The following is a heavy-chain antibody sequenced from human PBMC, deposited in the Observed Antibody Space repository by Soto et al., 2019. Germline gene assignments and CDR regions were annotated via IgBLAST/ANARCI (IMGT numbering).Heavy chain of an antibody. CDR3: AESITMVRGVGRMTPPNWFDP. CDR2: ISGSGGST. Sequence: PGGSLRLSCAASGFTFSSYAMSWVRQAPGKGLEWVSAISGSGGSTYYADSVKGRFTISRDNSKNTLYLQMNSLRAEDTAVYYCAESITMVRGVGRMTPPNWFDPWGQGTLVTVSS. CDR1: GFTFSSYA. J-gene: IGHJ5*02. V-gene: IGHV3-23*01. D-gene: IGHD3-10*01.